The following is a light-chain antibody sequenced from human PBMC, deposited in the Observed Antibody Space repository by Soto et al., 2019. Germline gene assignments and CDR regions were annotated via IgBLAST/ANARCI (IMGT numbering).Light chain of an antibody. CDR3: QQRSDWPRT. CDR2: DAS. Sequence: IVLTQSPATLSLSPGERATLSVMASQSVGSYLVWYQQKPGQAPRLLIYDASNRATGIPARFSGSGSGTDFTLTISSLEPEDFAVYYCQQRSDWPRTFGQGTKVDIK. J-gene: IGKJ1*01. V-gene: IGKV3-11*01. CDR1: QSVGSY.